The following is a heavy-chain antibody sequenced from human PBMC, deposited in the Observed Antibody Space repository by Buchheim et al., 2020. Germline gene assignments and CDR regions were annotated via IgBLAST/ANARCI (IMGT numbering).Heavy chain of an antibody. Sequence: EVQLLESGGGLVQPGGSLRLSCAASGFTFSSYGMSWVRQAPGKGLEWVSGISGSGGSTYYADSVKGRFTISRDNSKKTRYLQMNSLRAEDTAIYYCAKSSSGWPREGDYWGQGTL. V-gene: IGHV3-23*01. CDR1: GFTFSSYG. CDR3: AKSSSGWPREGDY. D-gene: IGHD6-19*01. CDR2: ISGSGGST. J-gene: IGHJ4*02.